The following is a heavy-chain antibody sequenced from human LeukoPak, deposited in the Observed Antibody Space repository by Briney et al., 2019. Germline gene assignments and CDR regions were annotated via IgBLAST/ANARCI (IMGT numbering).Heavy chain of an antibody. J-gene: IGHJ4*02. V-gene: IGHV1-2*02. CDR2: INPNSGGT. D-gene: IGHD6-19*01. CDR3: ARVNPSGWPNYFDY. Sequence: ASVKVSCKASGYTFTGYYMHAVRQAPGQGREWMGWINPNSGGTNYAQKLQGRVTMTRDTSISTAYMELSRLGSDDTAVYYCARVNPSGWPNYFDYWGQGTLVTVSS. CDR1: GYTFTGYY.